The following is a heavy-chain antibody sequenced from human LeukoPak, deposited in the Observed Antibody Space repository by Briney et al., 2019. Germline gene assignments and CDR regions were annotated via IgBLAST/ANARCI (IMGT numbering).Heavy chain of an antibody. Sequence: GGSLRLSCATSGFTFSTSWMHWVRQAPGKGLVWVSRISGDGTTTTYADSVKGRFTISRDNAKNTLFLRMNSLRVDDTAVYYCTRVRSSSWYDYWGQGALVTVSS. CDR3: TRVRSSSWYDY. D-gene: IGHD6-13*01. CDR1: GFTFSTSW. J-gene: IGHJ4*02. V-gene: IGHV3-74*01. CDR2: ISGDGTTT.